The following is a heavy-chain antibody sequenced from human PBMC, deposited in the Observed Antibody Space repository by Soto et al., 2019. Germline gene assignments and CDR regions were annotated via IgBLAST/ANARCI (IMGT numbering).Heavy chain of an antibody. CDR1: GFTFSSYW. Sequence: EVQLVESGGGLVQPGGSLRLSCVDSGFTFSSYWMSWVRQAPVKGLEWVGNIKQDGSEENYVDSVKGRLTISRDNAKNSMYLQMNSLRAEDTAVYYCARIAASGRGWDVWGQGTTVGVSS. J-gene: IGHJ6*02. CDR2: IKQDGSEE. CDR3: ARIAASGRGWDV. V-gene: IGHV3-7*01. D-gene: IGHD6-13*01.